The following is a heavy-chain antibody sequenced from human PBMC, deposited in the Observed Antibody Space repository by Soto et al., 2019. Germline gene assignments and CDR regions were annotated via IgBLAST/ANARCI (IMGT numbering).Heavy chain of an antibody. V-gene: IGHV4-61*01. D-gene: IGHD6-19*01. J-gene: IGHJ5*02. CDR2: IYHSGST. CDR3: ARLSAAWFDP. Sequence: QVQLQESGPGLVKPSETLSLTCTVSGGSVSSGSYYWGWIRQPPGKGLEWIGYIYHSGSTNYNPPRRSRATISVDTSKNQFSLSLTSVTAADTAVYYCARLSAAWFDPWGQGTLVTVAS. CDR1: GGSVSSGSYY.